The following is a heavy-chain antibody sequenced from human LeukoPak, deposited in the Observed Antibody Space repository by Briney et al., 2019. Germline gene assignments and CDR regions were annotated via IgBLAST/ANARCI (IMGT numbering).Heavy chain of an antibody. CDR1: GGTFSNYG. CDR3: AREWGSGYDP. J-gene: IGHJ5*02. CDR2: IIPIFGTA. V-gene: IGHV1-69*05. Sequence: SVKVSCKASGGTFSNYGIGWVRQAPGQGLEWMGGIIPIFGTANYAQKFQGRVTITTDESTSTAYMELSSLRSDDMAVYYCAREWGSGYDPWGQGTLVTVSS. D-gene: IGHD5-12*01.